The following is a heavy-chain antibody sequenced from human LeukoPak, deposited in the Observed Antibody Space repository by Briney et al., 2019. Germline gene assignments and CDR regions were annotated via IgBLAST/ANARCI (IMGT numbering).Heavy chain of an antibody. V-gene: IGHV4-59*01. CDR3: ARHAMSGWVVSGYFDY. CDR1: GGSSSSYY. D-gene: IGHD3-10*01. CDR2: IYYSGST. J-gene: IGHJ4*02. Sequence: SETLSLTCTVSGGSSSSYYWSWIRQPPGKGLEWIGYIYYSGSTNYNPSLKSRVTISVDTSKNQFSLKLSSVTAADTAVYYCARHAMSGWVVSGYFDYWGQGTLVTVSS.